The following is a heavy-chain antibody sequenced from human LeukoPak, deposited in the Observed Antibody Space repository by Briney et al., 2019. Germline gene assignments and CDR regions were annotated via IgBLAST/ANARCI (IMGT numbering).Heavy chain of an antibody. D-gene: IGHD3-22*01. CDR2: IYYSGSA. V-gene: IGHV4-61*08. Sequence: SETLSLTCTVSGGSISSGGYYWSWIRQPPGKGLEWIGYIYYSGSANYNPSLKSRVTISVDTSKNQFSLKLSSVTAADTAVYYCARDLRSSGYYDYWGQGTLVTVSS. CDR3: ARDLRSSGYYDY. J-gene: IGHJ4*02. CDR1: GGSISSGGYY.